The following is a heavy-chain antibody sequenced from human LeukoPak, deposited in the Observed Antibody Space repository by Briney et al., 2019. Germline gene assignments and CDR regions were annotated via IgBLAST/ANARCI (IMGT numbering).Heavy chain of an antibody. J-gene: IGHJ4*02. Sequence: GGSLRLSCAASGFTFSSYEMNWVRQAPGKGLEWVTYISSSGSTIYYADSVKGRFTISRDNARNSLYLQMNSLRAEDTAVYYCARLYYYGSGSYWDYWGQGTLVTVSS. V-gene: IGHV3-48*03. D-gene: IGHD3-10*01. CDR3: ARLYYYGSGSYWDY. CDR1: GFTFSSYE. CDR2: ISSSGSTI.